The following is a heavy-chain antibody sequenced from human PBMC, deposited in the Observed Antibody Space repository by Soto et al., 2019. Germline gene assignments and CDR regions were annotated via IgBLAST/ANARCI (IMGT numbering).Heavy chain of an antibody. CDR3: ARDEYDSSGSNWFDP. D-gene: IGHD3-22*01. CDR2: IWYDGSNK. J-gene: IGHJ5*02. CDR1: GFTFSSYV. V-gene: IGHV3-33*01. Sequence: PGGSLRLSCAASGFTFSSYVMHWVRQAPGKGLEWVAVIWYDGSNKYYADSVKGRFTISRDNSKNTLYLQMNSLRAEDTAVYYCARDEYDSSGSNWFDPWGQGTLVTVSS.